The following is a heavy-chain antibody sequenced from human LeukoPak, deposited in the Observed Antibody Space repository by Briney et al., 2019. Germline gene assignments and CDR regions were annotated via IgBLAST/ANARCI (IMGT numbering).Heavy chain of an antibody. V-gene: IGHV3-7*01. J-gene: IGHJ6*04. Sequence: PGGSLRLSCAASGFTFSSYGMHWVRQAPGKGLEWVANIKEDGSGKQYVDSVQGRFTISRDNAENSLYLQMNSLRAEDTAVYYCVRESSVWVGPGIGRPLDVWGKGTAVTVSS. CDR1: GFTFSSYG. D-gene: IGHD3-16*01. CDR2: IKEDGSGK. CDR3: VRESSVWVGPGIGRPLDV.